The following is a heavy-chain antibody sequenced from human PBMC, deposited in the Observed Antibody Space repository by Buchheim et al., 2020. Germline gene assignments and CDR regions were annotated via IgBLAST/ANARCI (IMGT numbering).Heavy chain of an antibody. J-gene: IGHJ5*02. D-gene: IGHD3-22*01. CDR3: ARVGGYYYDSSGYSGNNWFDP. CDR2: IYYSGST. V-gene: IGHV4-31*03. CDR1: GGSISSGGYY. Sequence: QVQLQESGPGLVKPSQTLSLTCTVSGGSISSGGYYWSWIRQHPGKGLEWIWYIYYSGSTYYNPSLKSRVTISVDTSKNQFSLKLSSVTAADTAVYYCARVGGYYYDSSGYSGNNWFDPWGQGTL.